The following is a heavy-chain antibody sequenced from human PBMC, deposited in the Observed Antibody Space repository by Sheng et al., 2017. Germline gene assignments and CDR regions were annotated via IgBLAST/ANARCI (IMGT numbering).Heavy chain of an antibody. Sequence: QVQLQESGPGLVKPSETLSLTCAVSGSSINSGYYWGWIRQPPGKGLEWIGSIYHSGSTYYNPSLKSRVTISVDTPKNQFSLKLSSVTAADTAVYYCARLYCSSTSCYRFFSFDYWGQGTLVTVSS. V-gene: IGHV4-38-2*01. CDR1: GSSINSGYY. CDR3: ARLYCSSTSCYRFFSFDY. J-gene: IGHJ4*02. CDR2: IYHSGST. D-gene: IGHD2-2*01.